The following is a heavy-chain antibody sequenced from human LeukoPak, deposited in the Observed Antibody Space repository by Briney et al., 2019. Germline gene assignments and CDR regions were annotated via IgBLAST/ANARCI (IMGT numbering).Heavy chain of an antibody. CDR2: IYPGNSET. D-gene: IGHD3-22*01. J-gene: IGHJ4*02. CDR3: ARQQYHYDSSGYSFHFDY. V-gene: IGHV5-51*01. CDR1: GYSVINYW. Sequence: GESLKISCKGSGYSVINYWIGWVRQMPGKGLEWMGSIYPGNSETRYSPSPSFQGQVTISVDKSISTVYLQWSSLKASDTAMYYCARQQYHYDSSGYSFHFDYWGQGTLVTVSS.